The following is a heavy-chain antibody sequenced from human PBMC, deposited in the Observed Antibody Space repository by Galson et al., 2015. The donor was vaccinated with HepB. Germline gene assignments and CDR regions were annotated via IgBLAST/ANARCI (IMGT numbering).Heavy chain of an antibody. CDR2: IYSGGTT. CDR3: AREYSASWYSGLGY. CDR1: GFMFSSYN. Sequence: SLRLSCAASGFMFSSYNMSWVRQAPGKGLEWVSVIYSGGTTYYADSVKGRFTISRDNSKNTLYLQMNSLRAEDTAVYYCAREYSASWYSGLGYWGQGTLVTVSS. V-gene: IGHV3-53*01. J-gene: IGHJ4*02. D-gene: IGHD5-12*01.